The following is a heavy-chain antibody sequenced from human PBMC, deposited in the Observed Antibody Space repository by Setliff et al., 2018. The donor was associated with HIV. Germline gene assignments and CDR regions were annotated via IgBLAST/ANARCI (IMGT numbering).Heavy chain of an antibody. CDR1: GYTFTDYY. J-gene: IGHJ6*03. Sequence: ASVKVSCKASGYTFTDYYMHWMRQAPGCGLEWMGWIYPKSGDTNYEQKFQGRVTLTRDTSISTAYMEVSNLRSDDTAVYYCARLVSYYDILTGSYYYYYMDVWGKGTTVTV. CDR2: IYPKSGDT. V-gene: IGHV1-2*02. D-gene: IGHD3-9*01. CDR3: ARLVSYYDILTGSYYYYYMDV.